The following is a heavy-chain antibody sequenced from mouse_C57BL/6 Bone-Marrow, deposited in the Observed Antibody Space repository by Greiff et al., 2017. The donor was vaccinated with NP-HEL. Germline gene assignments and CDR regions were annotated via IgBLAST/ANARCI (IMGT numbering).Heavy chain of an antibody. V-gene: IGHV1-69*01. CDR3: AREYWYYFDY. CDR2: IDPSDSYT. CDR1: GYTFTSYW. Sequence: QVQLKQPGAELVMPGASVKLSCKASGYTFTSYWMHWVKQRPGQGLEWIGEIDPSDSYTNYNQKFKGKSTLTVDKSSSTAYMQLSSLTSEDSAVYYCAREYWYYFDYRGQGTTLTVSS. J-gene: IGHJ2*01. D-gene: IGHD5-2*01.